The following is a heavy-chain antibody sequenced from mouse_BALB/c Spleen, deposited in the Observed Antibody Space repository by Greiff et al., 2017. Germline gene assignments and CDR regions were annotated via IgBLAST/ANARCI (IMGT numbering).Heavy chain of an antibody. CDR2: ISSGGST. CDR1: GFTFSSYA. CDR3: ARGGELERWFAY. D-gene: IGHD4-1*01. V-gene: IGHV5-6-5*01. J-gene: IGHJ3*01. Sequence: EVNVVESGGGLVKPGGSLKLSCAASGFTFSSYAMSWVRQTPEKRLEWVASISSGGSTYYPDSVKGRFTISRDNARNILYLQMSSLRSEDTAMYYCARGGELERWFAYWGQGTLVTVSA.